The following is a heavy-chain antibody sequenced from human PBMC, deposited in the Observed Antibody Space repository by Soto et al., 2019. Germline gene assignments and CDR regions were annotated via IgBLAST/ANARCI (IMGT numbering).Heavy chain of an antibody. CDR3: AREWSVANPGY. J-gene: IGHJ4*02. CDR1: GFTFSNYS. V-gene: IGHV3-30-3*01. D-gene: IGHD5-12*01. CDR2: ISKDGDKK. Sequence: QVHLVESGGGVVQPGRSLRLSCAASGFTFSNYSIHWVRQAPGKGLEWVAVISKDGDKKYYADSVKGRFTISRDNSKNPLELQMNGLRPEDTAVKYCAREWSVANPGYWGQGTQVTVSS.